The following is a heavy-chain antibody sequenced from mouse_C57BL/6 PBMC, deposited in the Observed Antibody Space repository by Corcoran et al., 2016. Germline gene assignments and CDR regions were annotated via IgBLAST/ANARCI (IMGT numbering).Heavy chain of an antibody. D-gene: IGHD2-13*01. J-gene: IGHJ3*01. Sequence: GTELVKPGASVKISCKASGYTFTDYYMNWVKQSHGKSLEWIGDINPNNGGTSYNQKFKGKATLTVDKSSSTAYMELRSLTSEDSAVYYCARSRLAWFAYWGQGTLVTVSA. CDR3: ARSRLAWFAY. CDR2: INPNNGGT. CDR1: GYTFTDYY. V-gene: IGHV1-26*01.